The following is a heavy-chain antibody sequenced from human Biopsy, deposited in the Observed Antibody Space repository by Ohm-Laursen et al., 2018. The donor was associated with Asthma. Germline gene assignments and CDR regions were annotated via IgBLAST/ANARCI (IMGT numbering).Heavy chain of an antibody. CDR2: INTNTGNP. CDR3: ARGLLGMDV. CDR1: GYTFIGCH. Sequence: ASVKVSCKASGYTFIGCHIHWMRQAPGQGLEWMGRINTNTGNPTYAQGFTGRFVFSLGTSVSTAYLQISSLKADDTAVYYCARGLLGMDVWGQGTTVTVSS. V-gene: IGHV7-4-1*02. J-gene: IGHJ6*02. D-gene: IGHD2-15*01.